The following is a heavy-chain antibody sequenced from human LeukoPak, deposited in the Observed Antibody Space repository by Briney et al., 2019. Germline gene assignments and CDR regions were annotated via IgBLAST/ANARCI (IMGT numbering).Heavy chain of an antibody. Sequence: GGSLRLSCVVSGFTFSNFFMSWVRQAPGKGLEWVSAISGGGGSTYYADSVQGRFSISRDNSNDTVYLQMSSLRAEDTAVYYCAKDPQKNDWLFNSAWRYWGQGTLVTVSS. J-gene: IGHJ4*02. CDR1: GFTFSNFF. D-gene: IGHD3-9*01. CDR2: ISGGGGST. V-gene: IGHV3-23*01. CDR3: AKDPQKNDWLFNSAWRY.